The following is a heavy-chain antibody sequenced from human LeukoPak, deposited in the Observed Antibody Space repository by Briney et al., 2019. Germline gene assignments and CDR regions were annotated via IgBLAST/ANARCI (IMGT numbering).Heavy chain of an antibody. V-gene: IGHV4-59*01. J-gene: IGHJ4*02. CDR2: IYYSGST. CDR3: VRHDNGYFHY. D-gene: IGHD2-8*01. CDR1: GVPISLYY. Sequence: SETLSLTCTVSGVPISLYYWSWIRQPPGKGLEWIGYIYYSGSTNYNPSLESRVTISADTSKNQLSLKVSSVTAADTAVYYCVRHDNGYFHYWGQGTLVTVSS.